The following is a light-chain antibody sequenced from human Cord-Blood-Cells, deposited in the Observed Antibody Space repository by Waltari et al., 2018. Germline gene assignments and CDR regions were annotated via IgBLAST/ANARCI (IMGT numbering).Light chain of an antibody. Sequence: DIQMTQSPSSLSASVGDRVTITCQASQDINNYLNWYQQKPGKAPKLLIYDASNLETGVTSRFSGSGSGTDFTFTISSLQPEDIATYYCQQYDNLPLTFGGGTKVEIK. CDR2: DAS. V-gene: IGKV1-33*01. CDR1: QDINNY. CDR3: QQYDNLPLT. J-gene: IGKJ4*01.